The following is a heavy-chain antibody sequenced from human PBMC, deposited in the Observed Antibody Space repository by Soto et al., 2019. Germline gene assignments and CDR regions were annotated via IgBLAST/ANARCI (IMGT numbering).Heavy chain of an antibody. CDR2: MSPGNSDI. J-gene: IGHJ4*02. D-gene: IGHD4-17*01. V-gene: IGHV5-51*01. CDR1: GYTFNTYW. CDR3: ARQGRTSASSDF. Sequence: PGESLKISCRGFGYTFNTYWIGWVRQMPGKGLEWMGVMSPGNSDIRYSTAFQGQVSISADTSISTAYLQWSSLKTSDSGMYYCARQGRTSASSDFWGQGTLVTVSS.